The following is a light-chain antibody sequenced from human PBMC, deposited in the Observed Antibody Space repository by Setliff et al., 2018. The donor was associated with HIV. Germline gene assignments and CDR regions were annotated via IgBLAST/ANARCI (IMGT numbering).Light chain of an antibody. CDR1: SSNIGTGYD. CDR3: QSYDSSLSASV. J-gene: IGLJ2*01. Sequence: SVLAQPPSVSGAPGQRVTISCTGSSSNIGTGYDVHWYQQLPGTAPKLLIYGNTNRPSGVPDRFSGSKSGTSASLAITGLQAEDEADYYCQSYDSSLSASVFGGGTK. V-gene: IGLV1-40*01. CDR2: GNT.